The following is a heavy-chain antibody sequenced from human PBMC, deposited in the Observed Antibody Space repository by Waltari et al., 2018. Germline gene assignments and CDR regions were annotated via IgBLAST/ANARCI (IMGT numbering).Heavy chain of an antibody. CDR3: ATYIGDSIGTAAFDV. J-gene: IGHJ3*01. D-gene: IGHD5-12*01. V-gene: IGHV4-39*02. CDR2: KSYNGAT. Sequence: LQLQESGPGLGKPSETLSLTCIVPGGSITSNRHYWAWIRQPPGQGRVWIVTKSYNGATNSSPSLKARVSLSRDTSKNPLSLKLGSVTAADTAVYYCATYIGDSIGTAAFDVWGQGTMVTVSS. CDR1: GGSITSNRHY.